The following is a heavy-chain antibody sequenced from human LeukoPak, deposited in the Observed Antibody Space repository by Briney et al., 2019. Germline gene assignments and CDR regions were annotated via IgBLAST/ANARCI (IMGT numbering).Heavy chain of an antibody. Sequence: SETLSLTCTVSGASINSISYYWGWIRQPPGKGLEWIGSIFYSGSTYYNPSLKSRVSISVDTSKDQFPLKLTSVTAADTALYYCARQQYPIWFGVDYWGQGILVTVSS. V-gene: IGHV4-39*01. J-gene: IGHJ4*02. CDR1: GASINSISYY. CDR2: IFYSGST. D-gene: IGHD3-10*01. CDR3: ARQQYPIWFGVDY.